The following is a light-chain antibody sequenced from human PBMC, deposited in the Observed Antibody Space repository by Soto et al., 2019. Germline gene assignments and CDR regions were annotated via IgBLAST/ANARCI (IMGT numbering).Light chain of an antibody. Sequence: PGERFTLSCRASQSVSSSYVTWYQKKPGQAPRLLIYGASTWATSIPARFSGSGSGTDFTLTISSLQPEDFAVYYCQQDYNLPWTFGQGTKVEIK. V-gene: IGKV3D-7*01. CDR1: QSVSSSY. CDR2: GAS. J-gene: IGKJ1*01. CDR3: QQDYNLPWT.